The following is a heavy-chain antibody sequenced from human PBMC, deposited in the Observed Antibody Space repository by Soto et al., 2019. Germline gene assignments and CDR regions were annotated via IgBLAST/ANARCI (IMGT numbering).Heavy chain of an antibody. D-gene: IGHD3-22*01. J-gene: IGHJ4*02. CDR1: GFTFSSYA. CDR3: ARDSTPTMIVVVITD. CDR2: ISYDGSNK. V-gene: IGHV3-30-3*01. Sequence: GGSLRLSCAASGFTFSSYAMHWVRQAPGKGLEWVAVISYDGSNKYYADSVKGRFTISRDNSKNTLYLQMNSLRAEDTAVYYCARDSTPTMIVVVITDWGQGTLVTVSS.